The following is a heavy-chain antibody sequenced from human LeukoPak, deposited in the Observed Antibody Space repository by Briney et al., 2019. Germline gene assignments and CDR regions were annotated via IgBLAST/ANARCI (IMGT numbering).Heavy chain of an antibody. V-gene: IGHV4-59*01. Sequence: SETLSLPCTASGAPISSYYWSWFAKPPGKGLEWIGSIYYSGSTSYNPSLKSRVTMSVDTSKKQISLKVRSVPAADTAVYYCARTTEDCSSTSCYQYWFDPWGQRTLVTVSS. D-gene: IGHD2-2*01. CDR2: IYYSGST. J-gene: IGHJ5*02. CDR1: GAPISSYY. CDR3: ARTTEDCSSTSCYQYWFDP.